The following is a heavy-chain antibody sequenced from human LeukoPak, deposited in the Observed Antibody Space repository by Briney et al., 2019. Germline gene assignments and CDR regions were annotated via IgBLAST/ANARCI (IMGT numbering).Heavy chain of an antibody. J-gene: IGHJ3*02. CDR2: ISAYNGNT. Sequence: ASVKVSCKASGYTFTSYGISWVRQAPGQGLEWMGWISAYNGNTNYAQKLQGRVTMTTDTSTSTAYMEPRSLRSDDTAVYYCARDSLRFLEWATDAFDIWGQGTMVTVSS. CDR3: ARDSLRFLEWATDAFDI. V-gene: IGHV1-18*01. D-gene: IGHD3-3*01. CDR1: GYTFTSYG.